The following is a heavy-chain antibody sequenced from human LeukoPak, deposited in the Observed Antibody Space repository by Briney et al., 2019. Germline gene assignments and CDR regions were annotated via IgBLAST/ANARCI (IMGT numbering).Heavy chain of an antibody. D-gene: IGHD3-22*01. CDR2: IKQDGSEE. J-gene: IGHJ4*02. Sequence: GGSLRLSCAASGFTFSSYCMSWVRQAPGKGLEWVANIKQDGSEEYYVDSVKGRFTISRDNAKNSLYLQMNSLRAEDTALYFCAKRDYYDSSGYSPLFDNWGQGILVTVSS. V-gene: IGHV3-7*05. CDR3: AKRDYYDSSGYSPLFDN. CDR1: GFTFSSYC.